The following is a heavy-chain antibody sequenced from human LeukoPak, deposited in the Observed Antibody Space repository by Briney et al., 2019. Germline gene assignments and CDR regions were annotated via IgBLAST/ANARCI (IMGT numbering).Heavy chain of an antibody. D-gene: IGHD3-10*01. CDR1: GYTFTGYY. J-gene: IGHJ4*02. Sequence: VASVKVSCKASGYTFTGYYMHWVRQAPGQGLEWMGWINPNSGGTNYAQKFQGRVTMTRDTSISTAYMELSRLRSDDTAVYYCARAGLDYYGSGSYHHPIDYWGQGTLVTVSS. V-gene: IGHV1-2*02. CDR3: ARAGLDYYGSGSYHHPIDY. CDR2: INPNSGGT.